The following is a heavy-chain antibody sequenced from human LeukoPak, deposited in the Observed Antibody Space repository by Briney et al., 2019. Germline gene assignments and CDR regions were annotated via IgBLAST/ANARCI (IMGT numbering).Heavy chain of an antibody. Sequence: GGSLRLPCAASGFTFSSYAMRWVRQAPGKGLEWVSDIGGSGGRTYYAESVKGRFTITRDNSKNTLYLQMNSLRAEDTAVYYCAKATVATLRGGYEFDCWGEGTMVSVSS. J-gene: IGHJ4*02. D-gene: IGHD5-12*01. CDR2: IGGSGGRT. V-gene: IGHV3-23*01. CDR3: AKATVATLRGGYEFDC. CDR1: GFTFSSYA.